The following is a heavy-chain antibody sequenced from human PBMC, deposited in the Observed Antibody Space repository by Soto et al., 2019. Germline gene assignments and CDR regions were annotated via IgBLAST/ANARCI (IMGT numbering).Heavy chain of an antibody. CDR2: ISSNGGPT. CDR1: GFIFSSYA. V-gene: IGHV3-64D*06. J-gene: IGHJ4*02. CDR3: AKILIRLIVVVPAAISGLDY. Sequence: GGSLRLSCSASGFIFSSYAMHWVRQAPGKGLQYVSSISSNGGPTYYTDSVKGRFTISRDNSKNTLYLQMNSLRAEDTAAYYCAKILIRLIVVVPAAISGLDYWGQGTLVTVSS. D-gene: IGHD2-2*02.